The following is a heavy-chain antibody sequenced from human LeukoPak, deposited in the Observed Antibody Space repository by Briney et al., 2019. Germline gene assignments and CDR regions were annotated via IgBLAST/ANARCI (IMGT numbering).Heavy chain of an antibody. V-gene: IGHV3-23*01. CDR2: IIGGGDST. Sequence: GSLRLSCAASGFTFRNHAIHWVRPAPGKGLEWVSIIIGGGDSTSYSDSVKGPFTISRDNFKNTVYLQMNSLRVDDTAVYYCAKDFAYRFLEWPHGLDYWGQGILVTVSS. CDR3: AKDFAYRFLEWPHGLDY. D-gene: IGHD3-3*01. CDR1: GFTFRNHA. J-gene: IGHJ4*02.